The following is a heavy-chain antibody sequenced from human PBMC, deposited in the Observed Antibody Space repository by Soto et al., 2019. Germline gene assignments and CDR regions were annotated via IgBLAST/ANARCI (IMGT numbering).Heavy chain of an antibody. CDR3: AHRATMTIFGLIIDNGIWFDP. Sequence: QINLIESGPTLVKPTQTLTLTCTFSGFSLSTSGAAVGWVRQPPGRALEWFALIYWDGDKRYNASLGNRLTITKDTSMNQVVLTLTNVDPADTATYYCAHRATMTIFGLIIDNGIWFDPWGQGTRVIVSS. D-gene: IGHD3-3*01. CDR2: IYWDGDK. CDR1: GFSLSTSGAA. J-gene: IGHJ5*02. V-gene: IGHV2-5*02.